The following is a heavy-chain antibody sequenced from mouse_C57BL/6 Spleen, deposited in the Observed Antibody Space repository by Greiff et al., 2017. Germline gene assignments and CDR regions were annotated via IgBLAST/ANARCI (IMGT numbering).Heavy chain of an antibody. CDR3: ARDYDPYYAMDY. CDR2: ISSGSSTI. CDR1: GFTFSDYG. V-gene: IGHV5-17*01. J-gene: IGHJ4*01. D-gene: IGHD2-4*01. Sequence: EVQLVESGGGLVKPGGSLKLSCAASGFTFSDYGMHWVRQAPEKGLEWVAYISSGSSTIYYADTVKGRFTISRDNAKNTRCLQMTSLRSEDTAMYYCARDYDPYYAMDYWGQGTSVTVSS.